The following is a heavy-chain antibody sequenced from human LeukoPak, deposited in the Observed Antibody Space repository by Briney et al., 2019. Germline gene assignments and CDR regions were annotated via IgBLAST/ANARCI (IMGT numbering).Heavy chain of an antibody. Sequence: SQTLSPTCAISGDSVSSNSAAWNWIRQSPSRGLEWLGRTYYRSKWYNDYAVSVKSRITINPDTSKNQFSLQLNSVTPEDTAVYYCAQGYCSSTSCLGLYAFDIWGQGTMVTVSS. D-gene: IGHD2-2*01. V-gene: IGHV6-1*01. J-gene: IGHJ3*02. CDR3: AQGYCSSTSCLGLYAFDI. CDR2: TYYRSKWYN. CDR1: GDSVSSNSAA.